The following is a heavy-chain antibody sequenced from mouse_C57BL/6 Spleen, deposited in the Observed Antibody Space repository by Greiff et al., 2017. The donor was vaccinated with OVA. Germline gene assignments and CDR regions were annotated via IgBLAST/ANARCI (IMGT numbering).Heavy chain of an antibody. D-gene: IGHD1-1*01. CDR1: GYTFTSYW. CDR2: IYPSDSET. V-gene: IGHV1-61*01. CDR3: ARGGITTDAMDY. J-gene: IGHJ4*01. Sequence: VQLQQPVAELVRPGSSVKLSCKASGYTFTSYWMDWVKQRPGQGLEWIGNIYPSDSETHYNQKFQDKATLTVDKSSSTAYMQLSSLTSEDSAVYYCARGGITTDAMDYWGKGTSVTVSS.